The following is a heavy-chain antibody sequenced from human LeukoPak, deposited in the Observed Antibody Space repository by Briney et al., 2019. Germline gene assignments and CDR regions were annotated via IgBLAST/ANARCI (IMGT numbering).Heavy chain of an antibody. J-gene: IGHJ4*02. CDR3: ARAYVWGSFYFDY. D-gene: IGHD3-16*01. CDR1: GYIFNKYG. Sequence: ASVKVSCKASGYIFNKYGVSWVRQAPGQGLEWLAWISCYNGDTNYAQKFQGRVTMTTDTSTSTAYMELRSLRSDDTAVYYCARAYVWGSFYFDYWGQGTLVTVSS. V-gene: IGHV1-18*01. CDR2: ISCYNGDT.